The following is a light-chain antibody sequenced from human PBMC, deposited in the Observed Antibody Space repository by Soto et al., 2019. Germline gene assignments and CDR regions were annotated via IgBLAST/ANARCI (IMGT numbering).Light chain of an antibody. CDR2: DAS. CDR1: QDISNH. CDR3: QQYDNFPPIT. Sequence: DIQMTQSPSSLSASVGDRVTITCQASQDISNHLNWYQQKPGKAPELLMLDASNLEPGVPSRFSGSGSGTDFTLTISSLQPEDVATYFCQQYDNFPPITFGQGTRLEIK. V-gene: IGKV1-33*01. J-gene: IGKJ5*01.